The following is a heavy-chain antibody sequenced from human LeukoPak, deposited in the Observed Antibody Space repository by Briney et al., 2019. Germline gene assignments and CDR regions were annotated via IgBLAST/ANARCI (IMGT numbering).Heavy chain of an antibody. Sequence: SETLSLTCTVSGGSISRYYWSWIRQPPGKGLEWIGYISYTGSTTYNSSLKSRVTISVDTSKNQFSLKLSSVTAADTAVYYCARHPAGDRYYYYYYMDVWGKGTTVTISS. V-gene: IGHV4-59*08. CDR2: ISYTGST. CDR1: GGSISRYY. D-gene: IGHD2-2*01. CDR3: ARHPAGDRYYYYYYMDV. J-gene: IGHJ6*03.